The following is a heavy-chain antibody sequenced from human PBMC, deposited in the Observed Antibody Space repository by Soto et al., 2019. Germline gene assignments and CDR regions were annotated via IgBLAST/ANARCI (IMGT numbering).Heavy chain of an antibody. V-gene: IGHV3-30-3*01. CDR1: GFTFSSYA. CDR2: ISYDGSNK. J-gene: IGHJ1*01. CDR3: ARGEYFQH. Sequence: QVQLVESGGGVVQPGRSLRLSCAASGFTFSSYAMHWVRQAPGKGLEWVAVISYDGSNKYYADSVKGRFTISRDNSKNTLYLQMNSLRAEDTAVYYCARGEYFQHWGQGPLVTVSS.